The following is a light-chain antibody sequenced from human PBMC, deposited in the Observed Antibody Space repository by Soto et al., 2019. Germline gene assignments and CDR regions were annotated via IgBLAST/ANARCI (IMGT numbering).Light chain of an antibody. CDR1: HNIRSR. J-gene: IGKJ1*01. CDR3: QQYHSHWT. Sequence: DFQGTQGPSTLSASVGDRVTITCRASHNIRSRLAWFKQKPGKAPKLLIYDASSLESGVPQRLSGSGSGTEFTLTISSLTTDDFSTYYCQQYHSHWTFGQGTKVDIK. CDR2: DAS. V-gene: IGKV1-5*01.